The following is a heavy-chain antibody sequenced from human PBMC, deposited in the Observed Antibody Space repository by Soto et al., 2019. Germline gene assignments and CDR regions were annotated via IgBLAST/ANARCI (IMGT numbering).Heavy chain of an antibody. V-gene: IGHV1-2*04. D-gene: IGHD1-1*01. CDR3: ARSLSPRYSTSWFDY. J-gene: IGHJ5*01. CDR1: GYTFTGYY. CDR2: INPNSGGT. Sequence: ASVKVSCKASGYTFTGYYMHWVRQAPGQGLEWMGWINPNSGGTNYAQKFQGWVTMTRDTSTTTAYMELSRLTSDDTAVYYCARSLSPRYSTSWFDYWGQGTLVTVSS.